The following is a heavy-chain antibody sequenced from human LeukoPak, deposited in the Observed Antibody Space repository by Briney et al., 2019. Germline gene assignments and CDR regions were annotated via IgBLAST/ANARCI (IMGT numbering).Heavy chain of an antibody. CDR1: GFTFSDSY. CDR2: ISGTSSHT. CDR3: ARGSVRWFDP. J-gene: IGHJ5*02. V-gene: IGHV3-11*05. Sequence: GGSLRLSCAASGFTFSDSYMSWIRQAAGKGLEWVSYISGTSSHTNYADSVKGRFTISRDNAKKSLYLQMNSLRAEDTAVYYCARGSVRWFDPWGQGTLVTVSS.